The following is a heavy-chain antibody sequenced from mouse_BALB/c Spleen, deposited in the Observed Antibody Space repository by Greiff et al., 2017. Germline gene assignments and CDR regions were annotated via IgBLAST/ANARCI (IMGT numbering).Heavy chain of an antibody. V-gene: IGHV2-9*02. Sequence: VQLQQSGPGLVAPSQSLSITCTVSGSSLTSYGVHWVRQPPGKGLEWLGVIWAGGSTNYNSALMSRLSISKDNSKSQVFLKMNSLQTDDTAMYYWARDGGGSSIYWYFDVWGAGTTVTVSS. CDR1: GSSLTSYG. D-gene: IGHD1-1*01. CDR2: IWAGGST. J-gene: IGHJ1*01. CDR3: ARDGGGSSIYWYFDV.